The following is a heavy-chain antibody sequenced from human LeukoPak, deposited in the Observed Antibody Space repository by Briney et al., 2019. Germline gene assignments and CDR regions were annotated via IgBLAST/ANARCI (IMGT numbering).Heavy chain of an antibody. V-gene: IGHV1-69*04. J-gene: IGHJ4*02. D-gene: IGHD5-18*01. CDR1: GGTFSSYA. Sequence: SVRVSCKASGGTFSSYAISWVRQAPGQGLEWMGRIIPILGIANYAQKFQGRVTITADKSTSTAYMELSSLRSEDTAVYYCARGGIQLLGLFDYWGQGTLVTVSS. CDR2: IIPILGIA. CDR3: ARGGIQLLGLFDY.